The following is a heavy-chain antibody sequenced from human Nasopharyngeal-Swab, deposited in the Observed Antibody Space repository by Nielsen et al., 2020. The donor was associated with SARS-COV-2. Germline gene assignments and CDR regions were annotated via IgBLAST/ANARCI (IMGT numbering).Heavy chain of an antibody. CDR1: GYTFTSYG. CDR3: ARRHGGIDYYYYYMDV. V-gene: IGHV1-18*01. D-gene: IGHD1-26*01. Sequence: ASVKVSCKASGYTFTSYGISWVRQAPGQRLEWMGWISAYNGNTNYAQKLQGRVTMTTDTSTSTAYMELRSLRSDDTAVYYCARRHGGIDYYYYYMDVWGKGTTVTVSS. CDR2: ISAYNGNT. J-gene: IGHJ6*03.